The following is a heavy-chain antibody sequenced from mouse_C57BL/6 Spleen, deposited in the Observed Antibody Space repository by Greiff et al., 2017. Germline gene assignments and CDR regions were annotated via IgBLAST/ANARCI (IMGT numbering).Heavy chain of an antibody. CDR1: GYSITSGYY. V-gene: IGHV3-6*01. CDR2: ISYDGSN. J-gene: IGHJ4*01. CDR3: ARDQGIYYDYEDAMDY. D-gene: IGHD2-4*01. Sequence: VQLKESGPGLVKPSQSLSLTCSVTGYSITSGYYWNWIRQFPGNKLEWMGYISYDGSNNYNPSLKNRISITRDTSKNQFFLKLNSVTTEDTATYYCARDQGIYYDYEDAMDYWGQGTSVTVSS.